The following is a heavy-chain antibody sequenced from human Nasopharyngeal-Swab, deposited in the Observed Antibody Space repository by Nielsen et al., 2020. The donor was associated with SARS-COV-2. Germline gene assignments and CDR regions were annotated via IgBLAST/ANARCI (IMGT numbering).Heavy chain of an antibody. CDR3: ARDLDGTYSFDY. D-gene: IGHD1-26*01. J-gene: IGHJ4*02. V-gene: IGHV4-4*02. Sequence: SETLSLTCAVSGGSISNTNWWSWVRQPPGRGLEWIGEIFYTGSTKYNPSLKSRLTISVDKSKNQFPLRLTSVTAADTAVYYCARDLDGTYSFDYWGQGTLVTVSS. CDR1: GGSISNTNW. CDR2: IFYTGST.